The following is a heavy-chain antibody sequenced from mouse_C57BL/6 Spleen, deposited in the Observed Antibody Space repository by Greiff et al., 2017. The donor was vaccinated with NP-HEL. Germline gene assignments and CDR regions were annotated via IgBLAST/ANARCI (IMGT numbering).Heavy chain of an antibody. Sequence: VKLMESGAELVKPGASVKLSCKASGYTFTSYWMQWVKQRPGQGLEWIGEIDPSDSYTNYNQKFKGKATLTVDTSSSTAYMQLSSLTSEDSAVYYCASRLHDYWGQGTTLTVSS. D-gene: IGHD3-2*02. J-gene: IGHJ2*01. V-gene: IGHV1-50*01. CDR1: GYTFTSYW. CDR2: IDPSDSYT. CDR3: ASRLHDY.